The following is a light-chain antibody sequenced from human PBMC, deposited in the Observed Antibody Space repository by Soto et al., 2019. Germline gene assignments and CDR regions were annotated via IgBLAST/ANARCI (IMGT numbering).Light chain of an antibody. CDR3: QQYGSSGT. V-gene: IGKV3-11*01. J-gene: IGKJ1*01. CDR1: QSVSSY. CDR2: DAS. Sequence: EIVLTQSPATLSLSPGERATLSCRASQSVSSYLAWYQQKPGQAPRLLIYDASNRATGIPARFSGSGSGTEFTLTISSLKSEDYGVYYCQQYGSSGTFGQGTKVDIK.